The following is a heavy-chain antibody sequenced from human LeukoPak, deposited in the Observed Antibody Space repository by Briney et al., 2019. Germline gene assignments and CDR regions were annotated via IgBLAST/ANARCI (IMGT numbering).Heavy chain of an antibody. J-gene: IGHJ6*02. CDR2: ISGSGDST. V-gene: IGHV3-23*01. D-gene: IGHD1-26*01. Sequence: GGSLRLSCAASGFTFSSYAMSWVRQAPGKGLEWVSAISGSGDSTYYADSVKGRFTISRDNSKNTLYLQMNSLRAEDTAVYYCARDCFYSGGYWYYYYGMDVWGQGTTVTVSS. CDR1: GFTFSSYA. CDR3: ARDCFYSGGYWYYYYGMDV.